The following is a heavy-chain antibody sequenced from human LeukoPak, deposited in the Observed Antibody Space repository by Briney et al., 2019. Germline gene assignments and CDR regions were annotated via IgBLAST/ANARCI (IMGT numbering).Heavy chain of an antibody. D-gene: IGHD4-11*01. V-gene: IGHV4-30-4*08. CDR1: GGPISSGVYY. CDR3: AREIDYTFDY. CDR2: IYYSGSA. J-gene: IGHJ4*02. Sequence: PSETLSLTCTVSGGPISSGVYYWRWIRQPPGKGLEWIGYIYYSGSAYYNPSLKSRVTISVDTSKNQFSLKLSSVTAADTAVYYCAREIDYTFDYWGQGTLVTVSS.